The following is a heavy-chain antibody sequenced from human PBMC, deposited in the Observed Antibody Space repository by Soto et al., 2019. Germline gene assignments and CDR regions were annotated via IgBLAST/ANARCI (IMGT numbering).Heavy chain of an antibody. CDR3: ARGRYCSGGSCFDGNYYYMDV. CDR2: IYYSGST. CDR1: GGSISSGGYY. J-gene: IGHJ6*03. V-gene: IGHV4-31*03. Sequence: SETLSLTCTVSGGSISSGGYYWSWIRQHPGKGLEWIGYIYYSGSTYYNPSLKSRVTISVDTSKNQFSLKLSSVTAADTAVYYCARGRYCSGGSCFDGNYYYMDVWGKGTTVTVSS. D-gene: IGHD2-15*01.